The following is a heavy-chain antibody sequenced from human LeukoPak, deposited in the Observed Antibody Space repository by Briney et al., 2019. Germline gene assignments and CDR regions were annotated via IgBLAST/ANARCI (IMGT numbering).Heavy chain of an antibody. CDR2: ISSSGSTI. Sequence: GGSLRLSCAASGFTFSSYEMNWVRQAPGKGLEWVSYISSSGSTIYYADSVKGRFTISRDNAKNSLYLQMNSLRAEDTAIYYCARDSGCSGGSCYPYYGYWGQGTLVTVSS. CDR3: ARDSGCSGGSCYPYYGY. V-gene: IGHV3-48*03. CDR1: GFTFSSYE. D-gene: IGHD2-15*01. J-gene: IGHJ4*02.